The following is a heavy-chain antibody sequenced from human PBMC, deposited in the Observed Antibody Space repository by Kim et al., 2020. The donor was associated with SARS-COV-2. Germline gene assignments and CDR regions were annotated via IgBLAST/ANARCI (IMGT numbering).Heavy chain of an antibody. V-gene: IGHV3-74*01. CDR1: GFTFNSYW. Sequence: GGSLRLSCAASGFTFNSYWMHWVRQAPGKGLEWVSVINANGTTTPYADSVKGRFTTSRDNAKNTVYLQMNSLRAEDTAVYYCATGLISAFEYWGQGSLVTVSS. CDR3: ATGLISAFEY. CDR2: INANGTTT. J-gene: IGHJ4*02. D-gene: IGHD2-2*01.